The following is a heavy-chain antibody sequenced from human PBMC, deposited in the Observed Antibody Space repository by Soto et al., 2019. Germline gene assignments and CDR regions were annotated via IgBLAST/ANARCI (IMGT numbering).Heavy chain of an antibody. V-gene: IGHV3-66*01. CDR3: ERSPQPPIGLQEYLAL. J-gene: IGHJ2*01. CDR2: IYSGGST. CDR1: GFTVSSNY. D-gene: IGHD1-26*01. Sequence: PGGSLRLSCAASGFTVSSNYMSWVRQAPGKGLEWVSVIYSGGSTYYADSVKGRFTISRDNSKTTLYLQMNSMRAEDPALYDCERSPQPPIGLQEYLALWGRGILVAVAS.